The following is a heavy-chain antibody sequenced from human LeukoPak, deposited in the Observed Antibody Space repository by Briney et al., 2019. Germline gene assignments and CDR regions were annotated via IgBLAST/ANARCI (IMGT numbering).Heavy chain of an antibody. D-gene: IGHD2-15*01. Sequence: QPGRSLRLSCAAYGFTFSSYSMNWVRQAPGKGLEWVSYISSSSSTIYYADSVKGRFTISRDNAKNSLYLQMNSLRAEDTAVYYCASARSPDRYCSGGSCYSEIDYWGQGTLVTVSS. CDR3: ASARSPDRYCSGGSCYSEIDY. CDR2: ISSSSSTI. V-gene: IGHV3-48*01. J-gene: IGHJ4*02. CDR1: GFTFSSYS.